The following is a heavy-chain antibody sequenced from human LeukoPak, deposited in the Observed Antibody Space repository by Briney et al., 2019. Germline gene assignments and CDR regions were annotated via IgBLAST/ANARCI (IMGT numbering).Heavy chain of an antibody. CDR3: ARGRFLEWLSSYYYYYGMDV. Sequence: ASVKVSCKASGYTFTSYDINWVRQATGQGLEWMGWMNPNSGNTGYAQKFQGRVTMTRNTSISTAYMELSSLRSEDMAVYYCARGRFLEWLSSYYYYYGMDVWGQGTTVTVSS. J-gene: IGHJ6*02. V-gene: IGHV1-8*01. CDR2: MNPNSGNT. CDR1: GYTFTSYD. D-gene: IGHD3-3*01.